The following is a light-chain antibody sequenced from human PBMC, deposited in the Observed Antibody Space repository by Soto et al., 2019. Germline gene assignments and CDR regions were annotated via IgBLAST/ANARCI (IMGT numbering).Light chain of an antibody. V-gene: IGKV3D-20*02. Sequence: EIVLTQSPGTLSLSPGERATLSCRASQSVTNSYLAWYQQKPGQAPRLLIFGASTRAAGIPARFSGSGSGTEFTLTISSLEPEDFAVYYCQQRSNWPPITFGQGTRLEIK. CDR1: QSVTNSY. CDR2: GAS. CDR3: QQRSNWPPIT. J-gene: IGKJ5*01.